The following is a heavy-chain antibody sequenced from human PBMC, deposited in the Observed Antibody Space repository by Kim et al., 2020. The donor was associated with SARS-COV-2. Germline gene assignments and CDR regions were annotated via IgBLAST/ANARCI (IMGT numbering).Heavy chain of an antibody. CDR3: ARDTDWHFDP. Sequence: GGSLRLSCAASGFTFSDYWMTWVRQAPGRGLEWVANIKEDGSERYYVDSVKGRFTISRDNAKSSLYLQMNSLRVDDTAVYYCARDTDWHFDPWGRVTLVT. V-gene: IGHV3-7*03. CDR2: IKEDGSER. CDR1: GFTFSDYW. J-gene: IGHJ2*01.